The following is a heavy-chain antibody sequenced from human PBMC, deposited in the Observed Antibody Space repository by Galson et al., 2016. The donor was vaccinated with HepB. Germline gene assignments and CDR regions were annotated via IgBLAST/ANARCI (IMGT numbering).Heavy chain of an antibody. J-gene: IGHJ3*01. V-gene: IGHV3-33*05. CDR1: GFIFGDYG. CDR3: ARDWRNVNGGYYGNDAFDF. Sequence: SLRLSCAGSGFIFGDYGMHWVRRAPGKGLEWVAVISYHGRDKYYRDTVKGRFTISRDNSNNMQYLRMSSLRVEDTAVYYCARDWRNVNGGYYGNDAFDFWGQGTMVTVSS. D-gene: IGHD3-22*01. CDR2: ISYHGRDK.